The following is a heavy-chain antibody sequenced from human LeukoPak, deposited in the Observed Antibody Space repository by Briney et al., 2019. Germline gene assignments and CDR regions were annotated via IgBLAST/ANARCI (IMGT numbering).Heavy chain of an antibody. CDR2: IYYSGST. Sequence: PSETLSLTCTVSGGSISSSSYYWGWIRQPPGKGLEWIGSIYYSGSTYYNPSLKSRVTISVDTSKNQFSLKLSSVTAADTAVYYCARLYGSGNYPHDYWGQGTLVTVSS. D-gene: IGHD3-10*01. CDR1: GGSISSSSYY. CDR3: ARLYGSGNYPHDY. J-gene: IGHJ4*02. V-gene: IGHV4-39*01.